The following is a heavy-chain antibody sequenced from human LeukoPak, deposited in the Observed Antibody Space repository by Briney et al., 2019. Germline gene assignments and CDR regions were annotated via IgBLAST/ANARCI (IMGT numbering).Heavy chain of an antibody. Sequence: AGGSLRLSCAASGFTFDDYAIHWVRHAPGKGLEWVSGISWNSGSIGYADSVKGRFTISRDNAKNSLYLQMNSLRAEDTAVYYCAKDLDSSGWSSSWFDPWGQGALVTVSS. CDR3: AKDLDSSGWSSSWFDP. CDR1: GFTFDDYA. CDR2: ISWNSGSI. D-gene: IGHD6-19*01. V-gene: IGHV3-9*01. J-gene: IGHJ5*02.